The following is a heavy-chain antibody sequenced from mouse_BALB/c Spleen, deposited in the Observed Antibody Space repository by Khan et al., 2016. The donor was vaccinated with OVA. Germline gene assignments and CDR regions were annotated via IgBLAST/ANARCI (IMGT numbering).Heavy chain of an antibody. CDR1: GYTFTSFY. V-gene: IGHV1S56*01. J-gene: IGHJ4*01. CDR3: ATRLYYAMDY. Sequence: VQLQESGPELVKPGASVRISCKASGYTFTSFYIHWVKQRPGQGLEWIGWIYPGNVNTKYNEKFKGKAKLTADKSSSTAYMQLSSLTSEDAAVYFCATRLYYAMDYWGQGTSVTVSS. CDR2: IYPGNVNT.